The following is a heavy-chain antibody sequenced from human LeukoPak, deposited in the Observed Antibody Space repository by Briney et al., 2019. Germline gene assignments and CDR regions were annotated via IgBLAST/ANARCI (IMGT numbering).Heavy chain of an antibody. CDR1: GFTLSSYG. D-gene: IGHD6-13*01. Sequence: PGGSLRLSCAAYGFTLSSYGMHWVRQAPGNGLEWVEFMRYDGSNKYYADSVKGRFTISRHNSKNTPYLQMNSLRAEDTAVYYCAKDLAAAGDDAFDIWGQRKMGTASS. CDR3: AKDLAAAGDDAFDI. CDR2: MRYDGSNK. J-gene: IGHJ3*02. V-gene: IGHV3-30*02.